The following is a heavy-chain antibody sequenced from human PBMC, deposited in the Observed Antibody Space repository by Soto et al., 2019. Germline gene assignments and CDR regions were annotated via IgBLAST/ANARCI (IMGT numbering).Heavy chain of an antibody. CDR2: IYPGDSDT. V-gene: IGHV5-51*01. CDR1: GYSFISYW. D-gene: IGHD5-18*01. Sequence: GESLKISCKGSGYSFISYWIGWVRQMPGKGLEWMGIIYPGDSDTRYSPSFQGQVTISVDKSISTAYMELRSLRSDDTAVYYCAREDTAVALDFWGQGTLVTVSS. CDR3: AREDTAVALDF. J-gene: IGHJ4*02.